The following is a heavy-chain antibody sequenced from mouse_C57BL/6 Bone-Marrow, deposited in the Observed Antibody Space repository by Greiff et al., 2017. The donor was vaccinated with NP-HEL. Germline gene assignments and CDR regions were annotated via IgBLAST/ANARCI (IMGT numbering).Heavy chain of an antibody. CDR3: ARGRWLRDDAMDY. CDR1: GYTFTSYW. CDR2: IDPSDSYP. J-gene: IGHJ4*01. Sequence: VQLQQPGAELVLPGASVKLSCKASGYTFTSYWLHWVKQRPGHGLEWIGEIDPSDSYPNYNQKFTGKSTVTVDKSSSTAYMQLSSLTSEDSAVYYCARGRWLRDDAMDYGGQGTSGTVAS. V-gene: IGHV1-69*01. D-gene: IGHD2-2*01.